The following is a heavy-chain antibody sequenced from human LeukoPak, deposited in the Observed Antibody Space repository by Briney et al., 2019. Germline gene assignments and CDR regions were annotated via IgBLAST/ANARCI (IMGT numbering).Heavy chain of an antibody. J-gene: IGHJ6*02. CDR2: IGTAGDT. CDR1: GFTFSSYD. CDR3: ARVLSRRFGESPSAGMDV. D-gene: IGHD3-10*01. V-gene: IGHV3-13*01. Sequence: PGGSLRLSCAASGFTFSSYDMHWVRQATGKGLEWVSAIGTAGDTYYPGSVKGRFTISRENAKNSLYLQMNSLRAGDTAVYYCARVLSRRFGESPSAGMDVWGQGTTVTVSS.